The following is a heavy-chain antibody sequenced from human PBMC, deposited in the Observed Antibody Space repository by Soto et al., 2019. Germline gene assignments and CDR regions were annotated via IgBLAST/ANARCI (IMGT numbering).Heavy chain of an antibody. Sequence: EVQLVESGGGLVQPGRSLRLSCAASGFTFDDYAMHWVRQAPGKGLEWVSGISWNSGSIAYADSVKGRFTISRDNARNSLFLKINSLRAEDTAFYYCAKDFGGFGELLDYWGQGTLVTVSS. V-gene: IGHV3-9*01. CDR1: GFTFDDYA. CDR2: ISWNSGSI. D-gene: IGHD3-10*01. J-gene: IGHJ4*02. CDR3: AKDFGGFGELLDY.